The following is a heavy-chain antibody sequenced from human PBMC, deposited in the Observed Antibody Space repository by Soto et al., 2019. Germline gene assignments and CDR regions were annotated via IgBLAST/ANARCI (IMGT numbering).Heavy chain of an antibody. J-gene: IGHJ4*02. CDR2: IYYSGST. CDR1: GGSISSGGYY. D-gene: IGHD5-18*01. Sequence: SETLSLTCTVSGGSISSGGYYWSWIRQHPGKGLEWIGYIYYSGSTYYNPSLKSRVTISVDTSKNQFSLKLSSVTAADTAVYYCAIHGARGNSYGEIDYWGQETLVTVSS. V-gene: IGHV4-31*03. CDR3: AIHGARGNSYGEIDY.